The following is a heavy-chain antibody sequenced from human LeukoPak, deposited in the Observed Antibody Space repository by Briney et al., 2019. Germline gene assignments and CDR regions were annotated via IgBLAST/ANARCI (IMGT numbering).Heavy chain of an antibody. CDR3: ATYRQVLLPFES. CDR2: IFPGGGEV. D-gene: IGHD2-8*02. CDR1: GFTFSTFA. V-gene: IGHV3-23*01. J-gene: IGHJ4*02. Sequence: GGSLRLSCAASGFTFSTFAMIWVRQPPGKGLEWVSSIFPGGGEVHYADSVRGRFTISRDNSKSTLSLQMNSLRAEDTAIYYCATYRQVLLPFESWGQGTLVTVSS.